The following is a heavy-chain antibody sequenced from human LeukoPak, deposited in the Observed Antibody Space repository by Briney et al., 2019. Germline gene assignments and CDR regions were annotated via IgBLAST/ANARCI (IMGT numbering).Heavy chain of an antibody. V-gene: IGHV4-59*12. CDR2: IYYSGST. CDR1: GGSISSYY. Sequence: SETLSLTCTVSGGSISSYYWSWIRQPPGKGLEWIGYIYYSGSTNYNPSLKSRVTISVDTSKNQFSLKLSSVTAADTAVYYCARDLGGDAFDIWGQGTMVTVSS. J-gene: IGHJ3*02. CDR3: ARDLGGDAFDI. D-gene: IGHD3-16*01.